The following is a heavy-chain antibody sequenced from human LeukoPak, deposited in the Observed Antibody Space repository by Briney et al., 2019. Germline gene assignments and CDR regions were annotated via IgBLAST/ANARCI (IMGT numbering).Heavy chain of an antibody. J-gene: IGHJ6*03. CDR3: ARGGYCSSTSCSVGYYYYYMDV. V-gene: IGHV3-21*01. CDR1: GFTFSSYS. CDR2: ISSSSSYI. Sequence: GGSLRLSCAASGFTFSSYSMNWVRQAPGKGLEWVSSISSSSSYIYYADSVKGRFTISRDNAKNSLYLQMNSLRAEDTAVYYCARGGYCSSTSCSVGYYYYYMDVWGKGTTVTISS. D-gene: IGHD2-2*01.